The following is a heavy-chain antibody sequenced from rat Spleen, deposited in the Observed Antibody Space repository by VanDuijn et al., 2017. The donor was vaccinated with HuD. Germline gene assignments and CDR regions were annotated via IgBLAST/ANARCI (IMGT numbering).Heavy chain of an antibody. D-gene: IGHD1-6*01. V-gene: IGHV5-31*01. J-gene: IGHJ3*01. CDR2: ITNTGGSI. CDR1: GFTFXSYW. Sequence: EVQLVESGGGLVQPGRXLKLSCVXSGFTFXSYWXXWFXXAPGKGLEWVASITNTGGSIYYPDSEKGRFTISRDDAKSTLYLQMGSLRSEDTATYYCTTYSDYATSPFAYWGRGALVTVSS. CDR3: TTYSDYATSPFAY.